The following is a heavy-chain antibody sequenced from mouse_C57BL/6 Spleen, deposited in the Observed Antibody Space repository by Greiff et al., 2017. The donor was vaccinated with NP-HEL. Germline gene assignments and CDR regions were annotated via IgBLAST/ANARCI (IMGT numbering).Heavy chain of an antibody. CDR3: ARRGDYEYYFDY. J-gene: IGHJ2*01. Sequence: VQLKESGGGLVKPGGSLKLSCAASGFTFSSYAMSWVRQTPEKRLEWVATISDGGSYTYYPDNVKGRFTISRDNAKNNLYLQMSHLKSEDTAMYYCARRGDYEYYFDYWGQGTTLTVSS. CDR1: GFTFSSYA. CDR2: ISDGGSYT. V-gene: IGHV5-4*01. D-gene: IGHD2-4*01.